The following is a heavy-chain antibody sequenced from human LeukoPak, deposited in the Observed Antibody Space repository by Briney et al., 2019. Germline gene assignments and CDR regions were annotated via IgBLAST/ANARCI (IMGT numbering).Heavy chain of an antibody. Sequence: QPGGSLRLSCAASGFTFSSYGMHWVRQAPGKGLEWVAFIRYDGSNKYYADSVKGRFTISRDNARNSLYLQMNSLRVEDTAVYYCARDPYSGTYGNTYYYYMDVWGKGTTVTISS. D-gene: IGHD1-26*01. CDR3: ARDPYSGTYGNTYYYYMDV. J-gene: IGHJ6*03. CDR1: GFTFSSYG. V-gene: IGHV3-30*02. CDR2: IRYDGSNK.